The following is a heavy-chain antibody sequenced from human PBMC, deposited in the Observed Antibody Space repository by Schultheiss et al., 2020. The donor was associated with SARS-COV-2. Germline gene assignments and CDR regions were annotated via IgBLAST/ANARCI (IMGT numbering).Heavy chain of an antibody. CDR2: ISAYNGNT. CDR3: ARDSEGAYGGDSLGLDY. CDR1: GYTFTSYG. Sequence: ASVKVSCKTSGYTFTSYGISWVRQAPGQGLEWMGWISAYNGNTNYAQKLQGRVTITRDTSASTAYMELSSLRSEDTAVYYCARDSEGAYGGDSLGLDYWGQGTLVTVSS. V-gene: IGHV1-18*04. J-gene: IGHJ4*02. D-gene: IGHD4-23*01.